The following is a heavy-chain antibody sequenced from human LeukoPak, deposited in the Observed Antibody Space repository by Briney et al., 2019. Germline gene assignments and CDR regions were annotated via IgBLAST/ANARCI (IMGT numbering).Heavy chain of an antibody. D-gene: IGHD5-12*01. J-gene: IGHJ4*02. CDR3: AKDVGYSGYDLSRKPFDY. V-gene: IGHV1-69*04. CDR2: IIPILGIA. CDR1: GGTFSSYA. Sequence: SVKVSCKASGGTFSSYAISWVRQAPGQGLEWMGRIIPILGIANYAQKFQGRVTITADKSTSTAYMELSSLRAEDTAVYYCAKDVGYSGYDLSRKPFDYWGQGTLVTVSS.